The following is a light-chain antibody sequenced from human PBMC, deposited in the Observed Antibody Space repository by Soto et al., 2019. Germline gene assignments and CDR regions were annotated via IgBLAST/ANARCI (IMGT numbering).Light chain of an antibody. CDR1: STDFVGYNR. J-gene: IGLJ1*01. Sequence: QSALTQPPSVSGSPGQSVTISCTGTSTDFVGYNRVSWYQQPPGTAPKLMIYEVSKRPSGVPDRFSGSKSGNTASLTISGLQAEDEADYYCSSFRSGSTLFGTGTKLTVL. CDR3: SSFRSGSTL. V-gene: IGLV2-18*02. CDR2: EVS.